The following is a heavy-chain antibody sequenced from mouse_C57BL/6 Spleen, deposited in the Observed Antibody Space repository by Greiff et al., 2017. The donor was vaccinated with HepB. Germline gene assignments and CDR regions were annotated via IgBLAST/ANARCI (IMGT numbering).Heavy chain of an antibody. CDR2: IDPSDSYT. V-gene: IGHV1-50*01. D-gene: IGHD1-1*01. CDR1: GYTFTSYW. J-gene: IGHJ2*01. CDR3: ARTSVYGSTDD. Sequence: QVQLQQPGAELVKPGASVKLSCKASGYTFTSYWMQWVKQRPGQGLEWIGEIDPSDSYTNYNQKFKGKATLTVDTSSSTAYMQLSSLTSEDSAVYYCARTSVYGSTDDWGQGTTLTVSS.